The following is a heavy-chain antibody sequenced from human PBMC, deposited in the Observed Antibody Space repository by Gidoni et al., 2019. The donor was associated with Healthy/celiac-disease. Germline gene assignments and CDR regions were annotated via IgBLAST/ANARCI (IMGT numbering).Heavy chain of an antibody. CDR2: IEYDGSNK. D-gene: IGHD6-19*01. V-gene: IGHV3-30*01. J-gene: IGHJ4*02. CDR3: ARNRRGQWLVREGFDY. CDR1: RCTSASYA. Sequence: QVQLVESGGGVVQHGRSLRHSCAHSRCTSASYAMHWVSQAPGKGLEWVAVIEYDGSNKYYADSVKGRFTISRDNSKNTLYLQMNSLRAEDTAVYYCARNRRGQWLVREGFDYWGQGTLVTVSS.